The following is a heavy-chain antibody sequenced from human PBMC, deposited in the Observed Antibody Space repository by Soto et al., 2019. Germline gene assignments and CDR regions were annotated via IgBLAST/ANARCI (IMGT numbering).Heavy chain of an antibody. CDR2: ISAYNGNT. J-gene: IGHJ6*02. Sequence: QVQLVQSGAEVKKPGASVKVSCKASGYTFTSYGISWVRQAPGQGLEWMGWISAYNGNTNYAQKLQGRGTMTTDTSTSTAYMELRSLRSDDTAVYYCARESEQLERAVLYYGMDVWGQGTTVTVSS. D-gene: IGHD1-1*01. CDR3: ARESEQLERAVLYYGMDV. V-gene: IGHV1-18*01. CDR1: GYTFTSYG.